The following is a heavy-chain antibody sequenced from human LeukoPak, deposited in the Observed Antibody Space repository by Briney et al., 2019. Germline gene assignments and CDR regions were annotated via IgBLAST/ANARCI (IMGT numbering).Heavy chain of an antibody. CDR3: ARSRGDF. Sequence: GGSLRLSCAASGFTFSSYSMNWVRQAPGKGLEWLSYISSTSGTIYYADSVKGRFTISRDNAKNSLYLQMNSLRADDTALYYCARSRGDFWGQGTLVTVSS. J-gene: IGHJ4*02. CDR1: GFTFSSYS. CDR2: ISSTSGTI. V-gene: IGHV3-48*04.